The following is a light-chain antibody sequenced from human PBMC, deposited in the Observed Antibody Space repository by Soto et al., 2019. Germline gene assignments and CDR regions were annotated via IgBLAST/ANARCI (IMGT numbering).Light chain of an antibody. CDR1: QSLSSSY. CDR2: DAS. Sequence: IVLTQSPGTLSLSPGERATLSCRASQSLSSSYLAWYQQKPGQAPRLLIYDASNRVTGIPDRFSGSGSGTDFTLTISRLEPEDFEVYYCQQYVTSLPITFGQGTRLEIK. CDR3: QQYVTSLPIT. V-gene: IGKV3-20*01. J-gene: IGKJ5*01.